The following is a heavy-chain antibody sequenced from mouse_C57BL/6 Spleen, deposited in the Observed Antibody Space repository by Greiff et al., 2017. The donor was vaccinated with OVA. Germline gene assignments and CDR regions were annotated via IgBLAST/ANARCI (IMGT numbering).Heavy chain of an antibody. D-gene: IGHD2-4*01. V-gene: IGHV5-16*01. Sequence: EVHLVESEGGLVQPGSSMKLSCTASGFTFSDYYMAWVRQVPEKGLEWVANINYDGSSTYYLDSLKSRFIISRDNAKNILYLQMSSLKSEDTATYYCARDGDYDGYFDVWGTGTTVTVSS. J-gene: IGHJ1*03. CDR1: GFTFSDYY. CDR2: INYDGSST. CDR3: ARDGDYDGYFDV.